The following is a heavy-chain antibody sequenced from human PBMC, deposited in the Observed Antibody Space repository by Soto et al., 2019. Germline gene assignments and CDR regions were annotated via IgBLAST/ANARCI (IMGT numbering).Heavy chain of an antibody. J-gene: IGHJ6*02. Sequence: QVQLVESGGGLVKPGGSLRLSCAASGFTFSDYYMSWIRQAPGKGLEWVSYISSSGSTIYYADSVKGRFTMSRDNXRXXLSLQMNSLRAEDTAVYYCAGEGVPAAKYYCGMDVWGQGTTVTVSS. CDR3: AGEGVPAAKYYCGMDV. V-gene: IGHV3-11*01. CDR1: GFTFSDYY. D-gene: IGHD2-2*01. CDR2: ISSSGSTI.